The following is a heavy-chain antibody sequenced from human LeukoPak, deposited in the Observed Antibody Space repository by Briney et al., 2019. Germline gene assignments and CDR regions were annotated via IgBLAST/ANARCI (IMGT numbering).Heavy chain of an antibody. CDR1: GGSISSSSYC. CDR2: INHSGGT. J-gene: IGHJ3*02. Sequence: MSSETLSLTCTVSGGSISSSSYCWGWIRQPPGKGPEWIGEINHSGGTTYNPSLKSRVTISVDTSKIQFSLNLTSVTAADTAVYYCALELVVPAALERLNAFDIWGHGTMVTVSS. CDR3: ALELVVPAALERLNAFDI. V-gene: IGHV4-39*07. D-gene: IGHD2-2*01.